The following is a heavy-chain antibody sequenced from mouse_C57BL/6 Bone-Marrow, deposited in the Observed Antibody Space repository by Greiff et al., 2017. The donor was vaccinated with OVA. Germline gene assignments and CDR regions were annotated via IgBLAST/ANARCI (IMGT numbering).Heavy chain of an antibody. CDR3: ARRGYYSNFYWYCDV. D-gene: IGHD2-5*01. V-gene: IGHV1-81*01. Sequence: QVQLKESGAELARPGASVKLSCKASGYTFTSYGISWVKQRTGQGLEWIGEIYPRSGNTYYHEKFKGKATLTADKSSSTAYMELRSLTSEDSAVYFCARRGYYSNFYWYCDVWGTGTTVTVSS. J-gene: IGHJ1*03. CDR2: IYPRSGNT. CDR1: GYTFTSYG.